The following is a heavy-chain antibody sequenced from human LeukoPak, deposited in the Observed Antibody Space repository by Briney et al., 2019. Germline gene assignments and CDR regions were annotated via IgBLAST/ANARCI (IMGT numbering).Heavy chain of an antibody. V-gene: IGHV4-34*01. D-gene: IGHD6-6*01. CDR3: ARDSAIAARLNYYYYMDV. J-gene: IGHJ6*03. CDR2: INHSGST. Sequence: SETLSLTCAVYGGSFSGYYWSWIRQPPGKGLEWIGEINHSGSTNYNPSLKSRVIISVDTSKNQFSLKLSSVTAADTAVYYCARDSAIAARLNYYYYMDVWGKGTTVTVSS. CDR1: GGSFSGYY.